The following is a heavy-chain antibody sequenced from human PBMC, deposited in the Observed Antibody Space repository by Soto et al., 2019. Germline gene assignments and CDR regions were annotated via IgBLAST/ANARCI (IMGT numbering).Heavy chain of an antibody. D-gene: IGHD6-13*01. J-gene: IGHJ6*02. Sequence: GGSLRLSCAASGFTFSSYGMHWVRQAPGKGLEWVAVISYDGSNKYYADSVKGRFTISRDNSKNTLYLQMNSLRAEDTAVYYCAKDDAAYSSSWYRGGDVWGQGTTVTVSS. CDR1: GFTFSSYG. CDR2: ISYDGSNK. V-gene: IGHV3-30*18. CDR3: AKDDAAYSSSWYRGGDV.